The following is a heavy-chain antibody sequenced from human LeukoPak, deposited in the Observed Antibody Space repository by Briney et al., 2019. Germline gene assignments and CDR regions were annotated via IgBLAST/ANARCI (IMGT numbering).Heavy chain of an antibody. CDR2: ISYDGSNK. V-gene: IGHV3-30-3*01. Sequence: GGSLRLSCAASGFTFSSYAMHWVRQAPGKGLEWVAVISYDGSNKYYTESVKGRFTISRDNSKNTLCLQMNSLRAEDTAVYYCASLSVVVVVAATRRDWFDPWGQGTLVTVSS. D-gene: IGHD2-15*01. J-gene: IGHJ5*02. CDR1: GFTFSSYA. CDR3: ASLSVVVVVAATRRDWFDP.